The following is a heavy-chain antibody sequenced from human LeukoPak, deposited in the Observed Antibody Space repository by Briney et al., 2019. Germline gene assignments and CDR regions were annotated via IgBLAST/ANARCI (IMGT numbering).Heavy chain of an antibody. CDR1: GGSISSYY. V-gene: IGHV4-59*01. Sequence: SETLSLTCTVSGGSISSYYWSWIRQPPGKGLEWIGYIYYSGSTNYNPSLKSRVTISVDTSKNQFSLKLSSVTAADTAVYYCAKGSVQQLVDFDYWGQGTLVTVSS. D-gene: IGHD6-13*01. CDR3: AKGSVQQLVDFDY. J-gene: IGHJ4*02. CDR2: IYYSGST.